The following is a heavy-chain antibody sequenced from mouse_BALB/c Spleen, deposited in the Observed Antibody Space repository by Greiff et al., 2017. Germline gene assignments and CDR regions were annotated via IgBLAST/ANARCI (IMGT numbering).Heavy chain of an antibody. J-gene: IGHJ3*01. V-gene: IGHV5-12-1*01. CDR3: ARQGGGFAY. CDR2: ISSGGGST. CDR1: GFAFSSYD. Sequence: EVMLVESGGGLVKPGGSLKLSCAASGFAFSSYDMSWVRQTPEKRLEWVAYISSGGGSTYYPDTVKGRFTISRDNAKNTLYLQMSSLKSEDTAMYYCARQGGGFAYWGQGTLVTVSA. D-gene: IGHD1-1*02.